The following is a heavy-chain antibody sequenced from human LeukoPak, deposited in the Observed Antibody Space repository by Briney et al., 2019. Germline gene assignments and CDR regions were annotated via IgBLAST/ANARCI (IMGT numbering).Heavy chain of an antibody. J-gene: IGHJ4*02. Sequence: PGGSLRLSCAASGFDFAEHFMDWVRQAPGKWPEWVGRIKNKAYHYDTEYAASVKGRFVISRDDSKNSLFLQLSSLQTEDTAVYYCASASAGLIEYWGQGTPVTVSS. CDR3: ASASAGLIEY. V-gene: IGHV3-72*01. CDR2: IKNKAYHYDT. CDR1: GFDFAEHF.